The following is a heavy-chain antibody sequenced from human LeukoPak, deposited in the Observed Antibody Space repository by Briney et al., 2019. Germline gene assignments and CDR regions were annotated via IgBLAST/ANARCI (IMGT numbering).Heavy chain of an antibody. CDR2: INPNSGGT. Sequence: GASVKVSCKASGYTFNTYGITWVRQAPGQGLEWMGWINPNSGGTNYAQKFQGRVTMTRDTSISTAYMELSRLRSDDTAVYYCARDWSDAYYFDYWGQGTLVTVSS. V-gene: IGHV1-2*02. CDR3: ARDWSDAYYFDY. J-gene: IGHJ4*02. CDR1: GYTFNTYG. D-gene: IGHD3-3*01.